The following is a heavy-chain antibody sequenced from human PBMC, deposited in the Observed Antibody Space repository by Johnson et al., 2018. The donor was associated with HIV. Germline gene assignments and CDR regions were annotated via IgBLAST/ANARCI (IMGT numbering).Heavy chain of an antibody. D-gene: IGHD7-27*01. CDR3: ARAWGDLAPDAFDI. Sequence: VQLVESGGGLVQPGGSLRLSCAASGFTFSDHYMDWVRQAPGKGLEWVGRTRNKANSYTTEYAASVKGRFTISRDDSKNSLYLQMNSLKTEDTAVYYCARAWGDLAPDAFDIWGLGTMVTVSS. V-gene: IGHV3-72*01. CDR2: TRNKANSYTT. CDR1: GFTFSDHY. J-gene: IGHJ3*02.